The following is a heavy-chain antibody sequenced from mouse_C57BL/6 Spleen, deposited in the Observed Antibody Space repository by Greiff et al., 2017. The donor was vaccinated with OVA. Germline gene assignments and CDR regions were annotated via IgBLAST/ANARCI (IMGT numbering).Heavy chain of an antibody. CDR2: INPSNGGT. Sequence: QVQLQQPWTELVKPGASVKLSCKASGYTFTSYWMHWVKQRPGQGLEWIGNINPSNGGTNYNEKFKSKATLTVDKSSSTAYMQLSSLTSEDSAVYYCAREDLNYYGSSYFDYWGQGTTLTVSS. CDR3: AREDLNYYGSSYFDY. V-gene: IGHV1-53*01. J-gene: IGHJ2*01. CDR1: GYTFTSYW. D-gene: IGHD1-1*01.